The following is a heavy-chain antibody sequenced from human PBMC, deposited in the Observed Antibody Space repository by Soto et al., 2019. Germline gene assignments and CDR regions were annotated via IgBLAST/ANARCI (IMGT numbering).Heavy chain of an antibody. D-gene: IGHD3-10*02. CDR2: ISWNSGSI. CDR1: GFTLDDYA. J-gene: IGHJ4*02. CDR3: AKDIWVGIIMSPDY. V-gene: IGHV3-9*01. Sequence: EVQLVESGGGWVQPGRFLRLSCAASGFTLDDYAMHWVRQAPGKGLEWVSGISWNSGSIGYGDAVKGRFTISRDNAKNSLYLQMNSLRAEDTALYYCAKDIWVGIIMSPDYWGQGTLVTVSS.